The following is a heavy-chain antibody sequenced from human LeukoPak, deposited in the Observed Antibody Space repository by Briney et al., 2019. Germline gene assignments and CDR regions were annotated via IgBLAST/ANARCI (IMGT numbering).Heavy chain of an antibody. J-gene: IGHJ4*02. V-gene: IGHV4-59*01. CDR2: IYYSGST. Sequence: SETLSLTCTVSGGSISSYYWSWIRQPPGKGLEWIGYIYYSGSTNYNPSLKSRVTISVDTSKNQFSLKLSSVTAADTAVYYCARVHCSSTSCSFDYWGQGTLVTVSS. CDR1: GGSISSYY. D-gene: IGHD2-2*01. CDR3: ARVHCSSTSCSFDY.